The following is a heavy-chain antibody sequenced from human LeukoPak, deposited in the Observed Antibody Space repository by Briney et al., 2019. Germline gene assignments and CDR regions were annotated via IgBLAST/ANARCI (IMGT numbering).Heavy chain of an antibody. CDR1: GFTFSSYA. Sequence: GSLRLSCAASGFTFSSYAMSWIRQPPGKGLEWIGEINHSGSTNYNPSLKSRVTISVDTSKNQFSLKLSSVTAADTAVYYCARGVAVDYWGQGTLVTVSS. D-gene: IGHD5-12*01. CDR2: INHSGST. J-gene: IGHJ4*02. V-gene: IGHV4-34*01. CDR3: ARGVAVDY.